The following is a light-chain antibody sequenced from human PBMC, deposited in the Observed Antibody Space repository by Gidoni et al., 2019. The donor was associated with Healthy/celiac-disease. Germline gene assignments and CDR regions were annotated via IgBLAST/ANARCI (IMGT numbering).Light chain of an antibody. CDR1: QSVSSY. V-gene: IGKV3-11*01. Sequence: EIVLTQSPATLSLSPGERATLSGRASQSVSSYLAWYQPKPGQAPRLLIYDASHRATGIPARFSGSGSGTDFTLTISSLEPEDFAVYYCQQRSNWPPGVTFGPGTKVDIK. J-gene: IGKJ3*01. CDR3: QQRSNWPPGVT. CDR2: DAS.